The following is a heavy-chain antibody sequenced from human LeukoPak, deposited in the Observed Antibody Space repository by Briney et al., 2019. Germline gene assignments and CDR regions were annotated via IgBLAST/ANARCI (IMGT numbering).Heavy chain of an antibody. CDR2: ISGSGGST. V-gene: IGHV3-23*01. CDR1: GFTFSSYA. J-gene: IGHJ3*02. D-gene: IGHD6-13*01. CDR3: AKDSSGYSISWYLRLISFDM. Sequence: GGSLRLSCAASGFTFSSYAMSWVRQAPGKGLEWVSAISGSGGSTYYADSVKGRFTISRDNSKNTLYLQMNSLRAEDTAVYDCAKDSSGYSISWYLRLISFDMWGQGTMVTVSS.